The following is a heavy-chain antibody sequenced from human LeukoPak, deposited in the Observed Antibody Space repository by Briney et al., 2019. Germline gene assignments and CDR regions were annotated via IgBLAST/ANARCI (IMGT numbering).Heavy chain of an antibody. J-gene: IGHJ4*02. CDR1: GGSISSSSYY. V-gene: IGHV4-39*01. D-gene: IGHD6-13*01. CDR3: ARGGTDSGSWYYFDY. CDR2: IYYSGST. Sequence: PSETLSLTCTVSGGSISSSSYYWGWIRQPPGKGLEWIGSIYYSGSTYYNPSLKSRVTISVDTSKNQFSLKLSSVTAADTAVYYCARGGTDSGSWYYFDYWGQGTLVTVSS.